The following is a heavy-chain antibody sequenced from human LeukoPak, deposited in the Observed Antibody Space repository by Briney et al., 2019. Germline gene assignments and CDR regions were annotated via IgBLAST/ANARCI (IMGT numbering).Heavy chain of an antibody. CDR3: ATEGAYCGGDCHDAFDI. Sequence: GASVKVSCTVSGYTLTELSMHWVRQAPGKGLEWMGGFDPEDGETIYAQKFQGRVTMTEDTSTDTAYMELSSLRSEDTAVYYCATEGAYCGGDCHDAFDIWGQGTMVTVSS. J-gene: IGHJ3*02. V-gene: IGHV1-24*01. CDR1: GYTLTELS. CDR2: FDPEDGET. D-gene: IGHD2-21*02.